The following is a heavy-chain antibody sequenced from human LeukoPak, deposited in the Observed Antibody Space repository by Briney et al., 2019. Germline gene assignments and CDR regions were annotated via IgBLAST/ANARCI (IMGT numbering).Heavy chain of an antibody. J-gene: IGHJ1*01. Sequence: SVKVSCKASGGTFSSYAISWVRQAPGRGLEWMGRIIPIFGTANYEQKFQGRVTITTDESTSPAYMELSSLRSEDTAVYYCASTWGELWDFWSEGYFQHWGQGTLVTVSS. D-gene: IGHD3-3*01. CDR3: ASTWGELWDFWSEGYFQH. CDR1: GGTFSSYA. CDR2: IIPIFGTA. V-gene: IGHV1-69*05.